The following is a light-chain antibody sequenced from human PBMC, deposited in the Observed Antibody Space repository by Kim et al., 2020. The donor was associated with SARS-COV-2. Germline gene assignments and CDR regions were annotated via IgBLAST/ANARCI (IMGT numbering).Light chain of an antibody. CDR3: QAWDSSTGV. V-gene: IGLV3-1*01. J-gene: IGLJ1*01. Sequence: SYELTQPPSVSVSPGQTASTTCLGVKLGDKYPCWYQQNPGQSPVLVIYQDSKRPSGIPERFSGSNSGNTATLTISGTQAMDEADYYCQAWDSSTGVFGTGTKVTVL. CDR1: KLGDKY. CDR2: QDS.